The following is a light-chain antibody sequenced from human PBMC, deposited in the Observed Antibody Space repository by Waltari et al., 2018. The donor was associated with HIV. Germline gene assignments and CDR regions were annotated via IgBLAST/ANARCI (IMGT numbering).Light chain of an antibody. Sequence: DIVMTQSPDSLAVSLGERATINCKSSQSVLSSSNNKNYLSWFQQKPGQPPKLLIYGASTRASGVPDRFSGSGSGTDFTLSISSLQAEDVAVYYCEQYHTILRTFGQGTKVEI. CDR3: EQYHTILRT. J-gene: IGKJ1*01. CDR2: GAS. CDR1: QSVLSSSNNKNY. V-gene: IGKV4-1*01.